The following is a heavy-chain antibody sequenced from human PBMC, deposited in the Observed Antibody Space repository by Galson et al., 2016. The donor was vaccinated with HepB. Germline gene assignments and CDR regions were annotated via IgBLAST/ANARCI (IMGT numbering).Heavy chain of an antibody. V-gene: IGHV1-3*01. CDR2: IDAGRGNT. CDR1: GFKFNIYS. CDR3: ARVSQYAFDL. D-gene: IGHD2-2*01. Sequence: SVKVSCKASGFKFNIYSIHWLRQAPGQRPERLGWIDAGRGNTEYSQHFQDRVTMTRSTSTTTVYMQLRSLSSQDTAVYSCARVSQYAFDLWGQGTLVTVSS. J-gene: IGHJ3*01.